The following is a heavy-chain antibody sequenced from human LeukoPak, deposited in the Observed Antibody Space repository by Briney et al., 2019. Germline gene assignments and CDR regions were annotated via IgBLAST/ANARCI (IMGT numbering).Heavy chain of an antibody. D-gene: IGHD3-10*01. CDR1: GGSMSSGGSS. CDR3: ARDSSYYGSGSNYRGVFDI. CDR2: IYRRGTT. V-gene: IGHV4-30-2*01. Sequence: PSETLSLTCAIFGGSMSSGGSSWSWIRQPPGQGLEWIGFIYRRGTTFYNPSLKSRVTITIDSSKTQFYLELSSVTAADTAVYYCARDSSYYGSGSNYRGVFDIWGPGTMVTVSS. J-gene: IGHJ3*02.